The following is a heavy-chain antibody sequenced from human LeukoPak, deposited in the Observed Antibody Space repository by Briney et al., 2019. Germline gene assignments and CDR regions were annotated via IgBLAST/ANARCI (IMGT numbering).Heavy chain of an antibody. V-gene: IGHV1-8*02. D-gene: IGHD4-23*01. Sequence: ASVKVSCKTSGDTFKDYEINWVRQAPGLGLEWVAWIHANSGKAGSAQKFQGRVTLTRDTSTETAFMELSGLTSDDSATYFCARGHYGGNRYFDNWGQGTLVTASS. CDR3: ARGHYGGNRYFDN. CDR1: GDTFKDYE. J-gene: IGHJ4*02. CDR2: IHANSGKA.